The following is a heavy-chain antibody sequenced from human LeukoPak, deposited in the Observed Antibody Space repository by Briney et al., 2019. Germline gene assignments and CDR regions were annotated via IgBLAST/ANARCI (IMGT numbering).Heavy chain of an antibody. CDR3: ARGYTNGVTQEVWLDP. D-gene: IGHD2-8*01. Sequence: SETLSLTCTVSGGSISSRSYYWGWIRQPPGKGLEWIGSIYYSGNTYYNPSLKSRVTMSVDTSKNQFSLKLSSVTAADTAVYYCARGYTNGVTQEVWLDPWGQRTLVTVSS. J-gene: IGHJ5*02. V-gene: IGHV4-39*07. CDR1: GGSISSRSYY. CDR2: IYYSGNT.